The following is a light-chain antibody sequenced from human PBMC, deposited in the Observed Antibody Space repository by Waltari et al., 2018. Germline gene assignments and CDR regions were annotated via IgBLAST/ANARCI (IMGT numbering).Light chain of an antibody. CDR3: CSYAGSGIYV. CDR2: KVH. CDR1: NSDVGSYDL. V-gene: IGLV2-23*02. Sequence: QSALTHPASVSGPPGQQNPIPCTRTNSDVGSYDLISWHQQYPGNAPKLIIYKVHKGPSEVSNRFSGSNSGTTASLTICGFQADDEADYYCCSYAGSGIYVFGTGSKVTVL. J-gene: IGLJ1*01.